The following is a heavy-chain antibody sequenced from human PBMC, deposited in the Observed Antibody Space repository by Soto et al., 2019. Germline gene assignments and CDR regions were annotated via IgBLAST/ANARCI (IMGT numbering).Heavy chain of an antibody. J-gene: IGHJ4*02. D-gene: IGHD5-12*01. CDR2: ITPILGIA. CDR3: AREWGSGYDFTPGIDY. Sequence: PVKVCCKGSGGTFSSYTISWVGQAPGQRLEWIGKITPILGIANYAHRFQRRVTLTPHKTTRTAYTGRSSLRAEDTAVYYCAREWGSGYDFTPGIDYWGQGTLVTVSS. V-gene: IGHV1-69*04. CDR1: GGTFSSYT.